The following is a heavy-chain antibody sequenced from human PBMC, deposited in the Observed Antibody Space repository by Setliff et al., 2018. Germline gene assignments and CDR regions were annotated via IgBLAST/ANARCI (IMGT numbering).Heavy chain of an antibody. CDR2: VYNTGTT. V-gene: IGHV4-39*01. CDR1: GGSISSSSYY. J-gene: IGHJ1*01. CDR3: ARQDRFYDRSVFVEYFQH. D-gene: IGHD3-22*01. Sequence: SETLSLTCTVSGGSISSSSYYWGWIRQPPGKGLEWIGRVYNTGTTNYNPSLKSRVTISISADTSNKSFSLNLFSVTAADTAVYYCARQDRFYDRSVFVEYFQHWGQGALVTVSS.